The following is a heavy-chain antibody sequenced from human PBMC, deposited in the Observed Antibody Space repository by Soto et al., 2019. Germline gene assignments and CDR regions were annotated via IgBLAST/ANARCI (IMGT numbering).Heavy chain of an antibody. V-gene: IGHV4-59*01. CDR2: IHYNGNT. CDR3: ASLPCQRSSESCTSCCDFGQ. J-gene: IGHJ4*02. CDR1: GASISNYY. Sequence: SETLSLTCTASGASISNYYCSWVRQPPWKGLEWIAYIHYNGNTNYNPSLTSRVTMSLDTSKNQFSLKLLSVTAADTAVYYCASLPCQRSSESCTSCCDFGQWGQGTLVTVSP. D-gene: IGHD2-2*01.